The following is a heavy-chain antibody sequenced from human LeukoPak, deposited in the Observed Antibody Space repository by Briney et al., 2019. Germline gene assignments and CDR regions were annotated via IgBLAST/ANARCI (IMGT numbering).Heavy chain of an antibody. D-gene: IGHD3-10*01. CDR2: IYYSGST. CDR1: GGSISSGGYY. CDR3: ARESITMVRGVIMDWFDP. J-gene: IGHJ5*02. V-gene: IGHV4-31*03. Sequence: SETLSLTCTVSGGSISSGGYYWRWLRQHPGKGLEWIGYIYYSGSTYYNPSLKSRVTISVDTSKNQFSLKLSSVTAADTAVYYCARESITMVRGVIMDWFDPWGQGTLVTVSS.